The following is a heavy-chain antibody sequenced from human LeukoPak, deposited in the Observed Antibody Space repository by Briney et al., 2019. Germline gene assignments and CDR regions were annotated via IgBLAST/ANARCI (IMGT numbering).Heavy chain of an antibody. Sequence: PGGSLRLSCAASGFTFSSYAMHWVRQAPGKGLERVAVISYDGSNKYYADSVKGRFTISRDNSKNTLYLQMNSLRAEDTAVYYCARDVKGVFDYWGQGTLVTVSS. J-gene: IGHJ4*02. CDR1: GFTFSSYA. CDR2: ISYDGSNK. V-gene: IGHV3-30-3*01. CDR3: ARDVKGVFDY.